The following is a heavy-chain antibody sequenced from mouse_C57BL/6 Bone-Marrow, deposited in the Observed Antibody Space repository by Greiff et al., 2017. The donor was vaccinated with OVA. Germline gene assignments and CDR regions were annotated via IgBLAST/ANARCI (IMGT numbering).Heavy chain of an antibody. V-gene: IGHV5-4*01. CDR1: GFTFSSYA. CDR2: ISDGGSYT. J-gene: IGHJ3*01. Sequence: EVQLQESGGGLVKPGGSLKLSCAASGFTFSSYAMSWVRQTPEKRLEWVATISDGGSYTYYPDNVKGRFTITRDKAKNNLYLQMSHLKSEDTAMYYCARVGYGSSYWFAYWGQGTLVTVSA. D-gene: IGHD1-1*01. CDR3: ARVGYGSSYWFAY.